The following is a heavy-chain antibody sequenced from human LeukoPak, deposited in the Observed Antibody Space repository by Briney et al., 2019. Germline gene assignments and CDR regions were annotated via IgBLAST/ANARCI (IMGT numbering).Heavy chain of an antibody. V-gene: IGHV4-59*01. CDR1: GASISSYY. CDR2: IYYSGST. D-gene: IGHD2-8*02. CDR3: ARDVTGAFDI. J-gene: IGHJ3*02. Sequence: SETLSLTCTVSGASISSYYWSWIRQPPGKGLEWIGYIYYSGSTNYNPSLKSRVTISVDTSKNQFSLKLSSVTAADTAVYYCARDVTGAFDIWGQGTMVTVSS.